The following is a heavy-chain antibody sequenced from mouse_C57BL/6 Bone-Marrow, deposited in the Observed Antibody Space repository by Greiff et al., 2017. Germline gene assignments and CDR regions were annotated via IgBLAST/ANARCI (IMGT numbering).Heavy chain of an antibody. V-gene: IGHV1-78*01. CDR1: GYTFTDHT. J-gene: IGHJ3*01. CDR3: AGEGLAGAWVAY. Sequence: VQLQQSDAELVKPGASVKISCKVSGYTFTDHTIHWMKQRPEQGLEWIGYIYPRDGSTKYNEKFKGKATLTADKSSSTAYMQLNSLSSEDSAVYCCAGEGLAGAWVAYWGEGTLVTVSA. CDR2: IYPRDGST.